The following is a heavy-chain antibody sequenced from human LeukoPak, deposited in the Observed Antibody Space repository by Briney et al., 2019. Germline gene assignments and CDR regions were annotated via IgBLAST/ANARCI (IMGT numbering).Heavy chain of an antibody. J-gene: IGHJ4*02. CDR3: AREANPRSRYFDY. Sequence: GGSLRLSCTASGFTFNTYAMHWVRQAPGKGLEWVAFIQYEENAKHYADSVTGRFTISRDNAKNSLYLQMNSLRAEDTAVYYCAREANPRSRYFDYWGQGTLVTVSS. CDR1: GFTFNTYA. CDR2: IQYEENAK. D-gene: IGHD4/OR15-4a*01. V-gene: IGHV3-30*02.